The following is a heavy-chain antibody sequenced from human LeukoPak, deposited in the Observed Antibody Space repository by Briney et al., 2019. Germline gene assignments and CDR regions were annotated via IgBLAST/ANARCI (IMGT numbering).Heavy chain of an antibody. CDR3: ARRGGSGRAFDY. Sequence: SETLSLTCSVSGASISGGTYYWGWIRQPPGLGREWIGSIYYTGSTYDNPFLKSRVTISVDTSKNQFSLKLSSVTAADTAVYYCARRGGSGRAFDYWGQGTLVTVSS. D-gene: IGHD1-26*01. V-gene: IGHV4-39*01. CDR2: IYYTGST. J-gene: IGHJ4*02. CDR1: GASISGGTYY.